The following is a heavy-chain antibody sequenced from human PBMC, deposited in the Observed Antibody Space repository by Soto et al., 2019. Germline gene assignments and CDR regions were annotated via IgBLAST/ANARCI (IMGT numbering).Heavy chain of an antibody. CDR2: INHSGST. D-gene: IGHD1-7*01. J-gene: IGHJ5*02. CDR1: GGSFSGYY. Sequence: QVQLQQWGAGLLKPSETLSLTCAVYGGSFSGYYWSWIRQPPGKGLEWIGEINHSGSTNYNPSLKSRVTISVDTAKNQFSLKLSSVTAADTAVYYCARGGGYNWNYFCWFDPWGQGTLVTVSS. V-gene: IGHV4-34*01. CDR3: ARGGGYNWNYFCWFDP.